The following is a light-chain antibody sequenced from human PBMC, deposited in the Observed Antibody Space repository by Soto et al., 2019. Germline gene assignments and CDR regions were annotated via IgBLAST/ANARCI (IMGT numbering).Light chain of an antibody. V-gene: IGKV3-15*01. CDR1: KSVSSN. J-gene: IGKJ1*01. CDR3: QQYNNWPPDRT. CDR2: GAS. Sequence: EIVMTQSPATLSVSPGERPTLSCRTSKSVSSNLAWYQQKPGQAPRLLIYGASTRATGIPARFSGSGSGTEFTLTISSLQSEDFAIYFCQQYNNWPPDRTFGQGTKVEIK.